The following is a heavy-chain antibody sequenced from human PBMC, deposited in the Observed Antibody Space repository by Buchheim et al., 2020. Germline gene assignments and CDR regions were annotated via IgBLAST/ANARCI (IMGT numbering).Heavy chain of an antibody. CDR2: IYATGST. Sequence: QVQLQESGPGLVKPSQTLSLTCTVSGSSISSGSYYWTWIRQPAGKGLEWIGRIYATGSTHYHSSLKSQVPIPLDTSKNHFSLTLSSVTAADTAVYYCAASSFLDTAMVFDYWGRGAL. V-gene: IGHV4-61*02. J-gene: IGHJ4*02. CDR1: GSSISSGSYY. D-gene: IGHD5-18*01. CDR3: AASSFLDTAMVFDY.